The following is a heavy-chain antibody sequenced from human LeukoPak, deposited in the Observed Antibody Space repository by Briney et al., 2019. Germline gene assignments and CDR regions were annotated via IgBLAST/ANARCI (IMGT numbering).Heavy chain of an antibody. V-gene: IGHV5-51*01. Sequence: GESLKISCKGSGYSFTNYWIGWVRPLPGKGLEWMGIIYPGDSDTRYSPSFQGQATISADKSISTAYLQSSSLEASDTAMYYCARRRSYTSSLIDYWGQGTLVTVSS. D-gene: IGHD6-13*01. CDR2: IYPGDSDT. CDR1: GYSFTNYW. CDR3: ARRRSYTSSLIDY. J-gene: IGHJ4*02.